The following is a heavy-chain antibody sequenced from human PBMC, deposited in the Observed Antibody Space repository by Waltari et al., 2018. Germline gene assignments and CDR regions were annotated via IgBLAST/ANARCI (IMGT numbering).Heavy chain of an antibody. D-gene: IGHD5-12*01. Sequence: QVQLVESGGGVVQPGRSLKLSCAASGFTFSSYAMHWVRQAPGKGLEWVAVISYDGSNKDYVDSVKGRFTIARDNSKNTLYLKMNSLRAEDTAVYYCARELSGYDFFDYWGQGTLVTVSS. CDR2: ISYDGSNK. V-gene: IGHV3-30*04. CDR1: GFTFSSYA. CDR3: ARELSGYDFFDY. J-gene: IGHJ4*02.